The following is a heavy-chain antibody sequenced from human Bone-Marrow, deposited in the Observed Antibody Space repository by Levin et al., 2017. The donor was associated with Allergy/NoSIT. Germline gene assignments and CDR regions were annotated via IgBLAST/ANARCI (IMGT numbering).Heavy chain of an antibody. J-gene: IGHJ6*02. D-gene: IGHD3-22*01. Sequence: GGSLRLSCAASGFSLLSYTMHWVXXXXGKGLVWVSRIHRDGSTINYADSVKGRFTISRDHAENTLYLQMNSLRADESAVYYCAREDTYYYDSSGYGSGKDVWGQGTTVTVSS. CDR2: IHRDGSTI. V-gene: IGHV3-74*01. CDR3: AREDTYYYDSSGYGSGKDV. CDR1: GFSLLSYT.